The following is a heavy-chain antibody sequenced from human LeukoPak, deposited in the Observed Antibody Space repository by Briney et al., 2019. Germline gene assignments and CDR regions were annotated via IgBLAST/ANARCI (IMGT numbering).Heavy chain of an antibody. J-gene: IGHJ6*03. CDR1: GFTFSSYG. D-gene: IGHD2-8*01. Sequence: GGSLRLSCAASGFTFSSYGMHWVRQAPGKGLEWVAFIRYDGSNKYYADSVKGRFTISRDNSKNTLYLQMNSLRAEDTAVYYCARQNGADYYYYMDVWGKGTTVTISS. CDR2: IRYDGSNK. V-gene: IGHV3-30*02. CDR3: ARQNGADYYYYMDV.